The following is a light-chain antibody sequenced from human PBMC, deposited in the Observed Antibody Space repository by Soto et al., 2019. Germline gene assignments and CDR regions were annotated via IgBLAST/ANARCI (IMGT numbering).Light chain of an antibody. Sequence: EIVLTQSPGTLSLSPGERATLSCRASQSVSSSYLAWYQQKPGQAPRLVIYGASSRATGIPDRFSGSGSGTDFTLTISRLEPEVFAVDYCQQYGSSPTTFGQGTK. CDR3: QQYGSSPTT. V-gene: IGKV3-20*01. CDR2: GAS. CDR1: QSVSSSY. J-gene: IGKJ1*01.